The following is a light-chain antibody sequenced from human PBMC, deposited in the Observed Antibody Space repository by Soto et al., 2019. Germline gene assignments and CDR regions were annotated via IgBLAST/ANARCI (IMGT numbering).Light chain of an antibody. CDR2: AAT. V-gene: IGLV2-23*02. CDR3: CSYAGSDTFGV. Sequence: QSVLTQPASVSGSPGQSITISCTGTRSDVGSYNLVSWYQQYPGKAPKLMIYAATKRPSGVSNRFSGFKSGITASLTISGLQAEDEADYYCCSYAGSDTFGVFGTGTKVTVL. J-gene: IGLJ1*01. CDR1: RSDVGSYNL.